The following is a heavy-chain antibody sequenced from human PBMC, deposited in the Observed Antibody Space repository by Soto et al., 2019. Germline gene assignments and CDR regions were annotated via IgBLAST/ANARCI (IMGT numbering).Heavy chain of an antibody. CDR3: ARLSWETENHWFDP. V-gene: IGHV4-30-4*01. D-gene: IGHD1-26*01. Sequence: SETLSLTCTVSGDSINSVDHYWSWIRQPPGKGLEWMGYIYHSGSTHYNPSLNSRLTISIDTSTNRFSLNLTSVTAADTAVYFCARLSWETENHWFDPWGQGALVPVSS. CDR2: IYHSGST. J-gene: IGHJ5*02. CDR1: GDSINSVDHY.